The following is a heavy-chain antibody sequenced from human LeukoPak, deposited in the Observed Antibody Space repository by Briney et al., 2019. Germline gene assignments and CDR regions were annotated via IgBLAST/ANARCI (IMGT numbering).Heavy chain of an antibody. CDR2: INHSGST. V-gene: IGHV4-34*01. J-gene: IGHJ4*02. D-gene: IGHD3-9*01. CDR1: GGSFSGYY. CDR3: ARARYFDWLVVTAAVTLDY. Sequence: SETLSLTCAAYGGSFSGYYWSWIRQPPGKGLEWIGEINHSGSTNYNPSLKSRVTISVDTSKNQFSLKLSSVTAADTAVYYCARARYFDWLVVTAAVTLDYWGQGTLVTVSS.